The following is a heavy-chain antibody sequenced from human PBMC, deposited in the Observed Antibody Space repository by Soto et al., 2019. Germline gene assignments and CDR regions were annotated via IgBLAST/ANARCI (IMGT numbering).Heavy chain of an antibody. J-gene: IGHJ3*02. Sequence: QVQLQQWGAGLLKPSETLSLTCAVYGGSFSGYYWSWISQPPGKGLEWIGEINHSGSTNYNPSLKSRVTISVDTSKNQFSLKLSSVTAADTAVYYCARGLGRQQLNDAFDIWGQGTMVTVSS. CDR1: GGSFSGYY. CDR3: ARGLGRQQLNDAFDI. D-gene: IGHD6-13*01. V-gene: IGHV4-34*01. CDR2: INHSGST.